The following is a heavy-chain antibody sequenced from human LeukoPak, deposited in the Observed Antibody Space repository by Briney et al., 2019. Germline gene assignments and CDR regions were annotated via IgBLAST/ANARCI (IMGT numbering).Heavy chain of an antibody. CDR2: IFSSGST. D-gene: IGHD3-16*01. Sequence: KPSETLSLTCTVSGASISNYYWSWIRQPPGKALEWIGYIFSSGSTNYNPSLKSRVTISVDRSKNQFSLKLSSVTAADTAVYYCAKEGAGWFDPWGQGTLVTVSS. CDR3: AKEGAGWFDP. CDR1: GASISNYY. J-gene: IGHJ5*02. V-gene: IGHV4-59*12.